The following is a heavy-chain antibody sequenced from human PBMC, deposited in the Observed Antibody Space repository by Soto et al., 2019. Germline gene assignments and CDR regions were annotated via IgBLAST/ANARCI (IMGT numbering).Heavy chain of an antibody. Sequence: EVQVVESGGGLVQPGGSLRLSCAASGFSVNKDFMSWFRQAPGKGLEWVSTMYSTGSTDYADSVKGRFTISKDNSKNTLYLQMNSLRAEDTAVYYCESRVSDYPYWGHGALVTVSS. CDR3: ESRVSDYPY. CDR1: GFSVNKDF. V-gene: IGHV3-66*01. J-gene: IGHJ4*01. D-gene: IGHD3-16*01. CDR2: MYSTGST.